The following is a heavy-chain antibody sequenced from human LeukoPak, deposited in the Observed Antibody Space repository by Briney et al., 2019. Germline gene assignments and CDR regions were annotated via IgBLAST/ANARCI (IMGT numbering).Heavy chain of an antibody. V-gene: IGHV1-18*01. D-gene: IGHD2-2*02. CDR3: ARVGCSSTSCYIPRAVDY. Sequence: ASVKVSCKASGYTFINYGISWVRQAPGQGLEWMGWISAENGNTGYVENLQGRVTMTTDTSTSTAYMELRSLRSDDTAVYYCARVGCSSTSCYIPRAVDYWGQGTLVTVSS. CDR2: ISAENGNT. J-gene: IGHJ4*02. CDR1: GYTFINYG.